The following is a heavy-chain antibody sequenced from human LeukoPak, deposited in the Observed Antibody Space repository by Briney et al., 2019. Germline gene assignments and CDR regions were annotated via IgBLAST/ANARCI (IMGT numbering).Heavy chain of an antibody. CDR1: GFTFFNYS. D-gene: IGHD6-13*01. CDR3: ARELGGGSSSLFDY. CDR2: ISCSSDFI. Sequence: GGSLRLSCAASGFTFFNYSMNWVRQAPGKGLEWVSSISCSSDFIYYADSLKGRFTISRDNAKNSLYLQMNSLRAEDTAVYYCARELGGGSSSLFDYWGQGTLVT. V-gene: IGHV3-21*01. J-gene: IGHJ4*02.